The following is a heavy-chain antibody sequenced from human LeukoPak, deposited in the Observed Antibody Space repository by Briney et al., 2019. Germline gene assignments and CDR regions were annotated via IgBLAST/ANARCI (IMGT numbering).Heavy chain of an antibody. J-gene: IGHJ4*02. CDR3: AEYYGGGVDY. V-gene: IGHV3-48*01. CDR1: GFTFSSFS. Sequence: GGSLRLSCAASGFTFSSFSMNWVRQAPGKGLEWVSYISSSSSTICYADSVKGRFTVSRDNAKNSLYLQMNSLRAEDTAVYYCAEYYGGGVDYWGQGTLVAVSS. CDR2: ISSSSSTI. D-gene: IGHD3-10*01.